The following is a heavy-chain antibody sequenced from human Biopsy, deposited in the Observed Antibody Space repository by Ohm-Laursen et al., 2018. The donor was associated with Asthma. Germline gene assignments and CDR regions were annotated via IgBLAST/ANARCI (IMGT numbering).Heavy chain of an antibody. Sequence: SVKVSCKASGYPFTDYYVHWVRQAPGQGLEWMGRIDPNSGGTNYAQKFLGRVTMTRDRSISTAYMELSSLTSDDTAVYYCARDALYDNSAYIGDAFDIWGQGAMVTVSS. CDR2: IDPNSGGT. V-gene: IGHV1-2*06. CDR1: GYPFTDYY. J-gene: IGHJ3*02. D-gene: IGHD3-22*01. CDR3: ARDALYDNSAYIGDAFDI.